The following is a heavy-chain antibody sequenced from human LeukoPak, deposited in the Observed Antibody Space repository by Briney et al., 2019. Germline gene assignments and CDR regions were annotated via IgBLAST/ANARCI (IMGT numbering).Heavy chain of an antibody. V-gene: IGHV3-7*04. CDR2: IKQDGSEK. CDR3: ARAYSSSFTGWFDP. J-gene: IGHJ5*02. D-gene: IGHD6-6*01. Sequence: GGSLRLSRAASGFTFSSYWMSWVRQAPGKGLEWVANIKQDGSEKYYVDSVKGRFTISRDNAKNSLYLQMNSLRAEDTAVYYCARAYSSSFTGWFDPWGQGTLVTVSS. CDR1: GFTFSSYW.